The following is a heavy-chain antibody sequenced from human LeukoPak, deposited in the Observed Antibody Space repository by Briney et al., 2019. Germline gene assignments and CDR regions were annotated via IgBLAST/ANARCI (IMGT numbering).Heavy chain of an antibody. J-gene: IGHJ4*02. Sequence: GGSLRLSCAASGFTFSDYYMSWILQAPGKGLEWVSYISSSGSTIYYADSVKGRFAISRDNAKNSLYLQMNSLRAEDTAVYYCARDRLHYGEYEKTFDYWGQGTLVSVSS. CDR1: GFTFSDYY. D-gene: IGHD4-17*01. CDR2: ISSSGSTI. CDR3: ARDRLHYGEYEKTFDY. V-gene: IGHV3-11*04.